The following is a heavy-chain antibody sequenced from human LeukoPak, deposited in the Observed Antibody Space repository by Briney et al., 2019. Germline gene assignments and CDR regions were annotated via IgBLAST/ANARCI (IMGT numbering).Heavy chain of an antibody. CDR1: GFTFSSYG. CDR3: ARSSSTVVVTSDTRYYYYYYMDV. CDR2: IRYDGSNK. J-gene: IGHJ6*03. D-gene: IGHD2-2*01. V-gene: IGHV3-30*02. Sequence: PGGSLRLSCAASGFTFSSYGMHWVRQAPGKGLEWVAFIRYDGSNKYYADSVKGRFTISRDNSKNTLYLQMNSLRAEDTAVYYCARSSSTVVVTSDTRYYYYYYMDVWGKGATVTVSS.